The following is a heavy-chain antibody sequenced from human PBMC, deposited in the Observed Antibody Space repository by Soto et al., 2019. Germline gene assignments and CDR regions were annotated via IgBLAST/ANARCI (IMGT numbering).Heavy chain of an antibody. J-gene: IGHJ3*02. V-gene: IGHV4-34*01. CDR3: ARGRRQLWLRKSDAFDI. D-gene: IGHD5-18*01. CDR1: GGSFSGYY. CDR2: INHSGST. Sequence: QVQLQQWGAGLLKPSETLSLTCAVYGGSFSGYYWSWIRQPPGKGLEWIGEINHSGSTNYNPSLKRRVTISVDTSKNQFSLKLSSVTAADTAVYYCARGRRQLWLRKSDAFDIWGQGTMVTVSS.